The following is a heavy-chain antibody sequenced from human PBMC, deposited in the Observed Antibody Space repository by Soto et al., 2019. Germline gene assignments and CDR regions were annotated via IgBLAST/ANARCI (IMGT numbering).Heavy chain of an antibody. CDR2: INPKTAAT. D-gene: IGHD1-26*01. V-gene: IGHV1-2*02. Sequence: GASVKVSCKASGYTFSDYFIQWLRQAPGQGLEWVAWINPKTAATNYAKKFQDRVTLTSDTSLSTAYLELTRLRPDDTAVYYCARIKWGLDYYSGMDVWGQGTAVTSP. J-gene: IGHJ6*02. CDR3: ARIKWGLDYYSGMDV. CDR1: GYTFSDYF.